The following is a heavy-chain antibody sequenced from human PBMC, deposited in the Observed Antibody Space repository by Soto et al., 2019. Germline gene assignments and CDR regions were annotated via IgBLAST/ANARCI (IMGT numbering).Heavy chain of an antibody. Sequence: GALRLSCAASGFTFSSYWMHWVRQAPGKGLVWVSRINSDGSSTSYADSVKGRFTISRDNAKNTLYLQMNSLRAEDTAVYYCARAPIFGVVKPEYWGQGTLVTVSS. CDR1: GFTFSSYW. V-gene: IGHV3-74*01. J-gene: IGHJ4*02. CDR3: ARAPIFGVVKPEY. D-gene: IGHD3-3*01. CDR2: INSDGSST.